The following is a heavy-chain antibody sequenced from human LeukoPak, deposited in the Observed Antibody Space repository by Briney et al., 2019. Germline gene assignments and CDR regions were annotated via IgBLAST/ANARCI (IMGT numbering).Heavy chain of an antibody. CDR2: VDHEDGQA. J-gene: IGHJ4*02. D-gene: IGHD1-26*01. Sequence: ASVTVSCKVSGYTLIKYYMHWVRQAPGKGLEWKGHVDHEDGQAKYAEKFHGRVSSTADTSADTAFMELRGLRSDDAAVFYSATGGGLRPATTLDYWGQGTLVTVSS. CDR3: ATGGGLRPATTLDY. CDR1: GYTLIKYY. V-gene: IGHV1-69-2*01.